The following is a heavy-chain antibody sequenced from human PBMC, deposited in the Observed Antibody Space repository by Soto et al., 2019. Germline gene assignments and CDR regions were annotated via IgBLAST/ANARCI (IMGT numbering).Heavy chain of an antibody. CDR2: IRSKAYGGAT. Sequence: GGSLRLSCAASGFTFGGYAMNWFRHAPGKGLEWLGFIRSKAYGGATDYAASVKGRFTISRDDSKGIAYLQMNSLKTEDTAVYYCSRDRRDAAPYFYYGMDVWGQGTTVTVS. V-gene: IGHV3-49*03. CDR1: GFTFGGYA. CDR3: SRDRRDAAPYFYYGMDV. D-gene: IGHD2-2*01. J-gene: IGHJ6*02.